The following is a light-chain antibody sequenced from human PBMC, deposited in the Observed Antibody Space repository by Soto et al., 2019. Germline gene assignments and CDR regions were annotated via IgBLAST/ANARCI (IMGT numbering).Light chain of an antibody. CDR3: QQRSNWPLIT. V-gene: IGKV3-11*01. CDR2: DAS. J-gene: IGKJ5*01. Sequence: EIVLTQSPDPLSWSPGERATLSCRASQSVSSYLAWYQQKPGQAPRLLTYDASNRATGIPARFSGSGSGTDFTLTISSLEPEDFAVYYCQQRSNWPLITFGQGTRLEIK. CDR1: QSVSSY.